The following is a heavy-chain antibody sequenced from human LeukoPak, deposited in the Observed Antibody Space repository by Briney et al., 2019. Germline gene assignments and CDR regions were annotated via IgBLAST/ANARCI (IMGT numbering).Heavy chain of an antibody. CDR1: GGSFSGYY. CDR2: INHSGST. CDR3: ARGRRASTYYYGMDV. J-gene: IGHJ6*02. D-gene: IGHD5/OR15-5a*01. V-gene: IGHV4-34*01. Sequence: SETLSLTCAVYGGSFSGYYWSWIRQPPGKGLEWIGEINHSGSTNYNPSLKSRVTISVDTSKNQFSLKLSSVTAADTAVYYCARGRRASTYYYGMDVWGQGTTVTVSS.